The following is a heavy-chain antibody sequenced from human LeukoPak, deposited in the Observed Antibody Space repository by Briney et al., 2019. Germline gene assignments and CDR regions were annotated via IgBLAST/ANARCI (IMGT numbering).Heavy chain of an antibody. V-gene: IGHV4-39*07. CDR1: GGSISSNNYY. CDR3: ASSTWYSSGPSF. Sequence: SETLSLTCTVSGGSISSNNYYWGWLRQPPGKGLEWIGSIYYSGSTYYNPSLKSRITISVDTSKNQFSLKLNSVTAADTAVFYCASSTWYSSGPSFWGQGTMVTVSS. CDR2: IYYSGST. D-gene: IGHD6-19*01. J-gene: IGHJ3*01.